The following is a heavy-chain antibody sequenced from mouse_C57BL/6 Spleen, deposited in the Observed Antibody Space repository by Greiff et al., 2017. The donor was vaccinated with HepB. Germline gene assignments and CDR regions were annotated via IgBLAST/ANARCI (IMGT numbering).Heavy chain of an antibody. V-gene: IGHV1-61*01. CDR2: IYPSDSET. D-gene: IGHD4-1*01. CDR1: GYTFTSYW. CDR3: AGANWDGGFAY. Sequence: QVQLQQPGAELVRPGSSVKLSCKASGYTFTSYWMDWVKQRPGQGLEWIGNIYPSDSETHYNQKFKDKATLTVDKSSSTAYMQLSSLTSEDSAVYYCAGANWDGGFAYWGQGPLVTVSA. J-gene: IGHJ3*01.